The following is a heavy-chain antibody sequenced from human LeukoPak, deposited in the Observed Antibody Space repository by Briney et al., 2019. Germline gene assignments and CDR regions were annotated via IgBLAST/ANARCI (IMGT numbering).Heavy chain of an antibody. CDR3: TTEISGANAPYIVVADAPY. CDR2: IKSKTDGGTT. Sequence: GGSLRLSWAASGFTFSNAWMSWVRQAPGKGLEWVGRIKSKTDGGTTDYAAPVKGRFTISRDDSKNTLYLQMNSLKTEDTAVYYCTTEISGANAPYIVVADAPYWGQGTLVTVSS. V-gene: IGHV3-15*01. CDR1: GFTFSNAW. J-gene: IGHJ4*02. D-gene: IGHD2-2*01.